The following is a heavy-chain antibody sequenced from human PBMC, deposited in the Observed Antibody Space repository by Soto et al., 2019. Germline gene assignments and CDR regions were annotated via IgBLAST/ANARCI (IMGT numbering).Heavy chain of an antibody. CDR3: AKDSDQRRLGWPYFDY. Sequence: SVKVSCKASGGTFYTYTFSWVRQAPGQGLEWMGSITPIYPTTNYAEKFQGRLTVTADGSTNTAYMELNSLTSEDTAVYYCAKDSDQRRLGWPYFDYWGQGTLVTVSS. V-gene: IGHV1-69*13. CDR2: ITPIYPTT. J-gene: IGHJ4*02. CDR1: GGTFYTYT. D-gene: IGHD6-19*01.